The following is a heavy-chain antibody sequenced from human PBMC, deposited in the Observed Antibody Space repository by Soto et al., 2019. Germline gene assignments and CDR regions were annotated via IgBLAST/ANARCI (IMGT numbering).Heavy chain of an antibody. CDR2: ISGSGGST. D-gene: IGHD6-6*01. V-gene: IGHV3-23*01. J-gene: IGHJ3*02. CDR1: GFTFSSYA. Sequence: GGSLRLSCAASGFTFSSYAMSWVRQAPGKGLEWVSAISGSGGSTYYADSVKGRFTISRDNSKSTLYLQMNSLRAEDTAVYYCAKDPIAARRPDAFDIWGQGTMVTVSS. CDR3: AKDPIAARRPDAFDI.